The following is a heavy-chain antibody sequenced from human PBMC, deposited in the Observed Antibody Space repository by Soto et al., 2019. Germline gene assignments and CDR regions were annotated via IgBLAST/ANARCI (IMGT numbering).Heavy chain of an antibody. D-gene: IGHD2-8*01. CDR1: GFTFSSHE. V-gene: IGHV3-48*03. J-gene: IGHJ1*01. Sequence: GSLRLACEATGFTFSSHEMNWIRQTPGKRPEWIAKISGSGSTINYADSVKGRFTISRENVQRTLHLQMDSLRAEDTGVYYCARGGVYWGRGTLVTVYS. CDR3: ARGGVY. CDR2: ISGSGSTI.